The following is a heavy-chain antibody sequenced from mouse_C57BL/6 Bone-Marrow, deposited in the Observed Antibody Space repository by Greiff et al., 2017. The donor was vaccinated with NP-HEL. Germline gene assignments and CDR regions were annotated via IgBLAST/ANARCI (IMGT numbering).Heavy chain of an antibody. V-gene: IGHV3-6*01. J-gene: IGHJ4*01. CDR1: GYSITSGYY. CDR2: ISYDGSN. CDR3: ASLYAMDY. Sequence: VQLQQSGPGLVKPSQSLSLTCSVTGYSITSGYYWNWIRQFPGNKLEWMGYISYDGSNNYNPSLKNRISITRDTSKNQFFLKLNSVTTEDTATYYCASLYAMDYWGQGTSVTVSS.